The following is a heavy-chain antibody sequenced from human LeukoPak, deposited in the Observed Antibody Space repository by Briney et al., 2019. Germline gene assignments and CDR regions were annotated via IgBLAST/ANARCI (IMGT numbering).Heavy chain of an antibody. V-gene: IGHV4-34*01. Sequence: PSETLSLTCAVYGGSFSGYYWSWIRQPPGKGLEWIGEINHSGSTNYNPSLKSRVTISVDTSKNQFSPKLSSVTAADTAVYYCARVRDTAMETDSFDIWGQGTLVTVSS. D-gene: IGHD5-18*01. J-gene: IGHJ3*02. CDR1: GGSFSGYY. CDR2: INHSGST. CDR3: ARVRDTAMETDSFDI.